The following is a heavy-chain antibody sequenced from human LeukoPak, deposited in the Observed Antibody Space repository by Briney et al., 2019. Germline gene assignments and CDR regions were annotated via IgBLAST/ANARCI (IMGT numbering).Heavy chain of an antibody. J-gene: IGHJ4*02. CDR1: GFTFSSYS. CDR3: ARNPPNRYCSSTSCCPFDY. V-gene: IGHV3-21*01. D-gene: IGHD2-2*01. Sequence: PGGSLRLSCAASGFTFSSYSMNWVRQAPGKGLEWVSSISSSSSYIYYADSVKGRFTISRDNAKNSLYLQMNSLRAEDTAVHYCARNPPNRYCSSTSCCPFDYWGQGTLVTVSS. CDR2: ISSSSSYI.